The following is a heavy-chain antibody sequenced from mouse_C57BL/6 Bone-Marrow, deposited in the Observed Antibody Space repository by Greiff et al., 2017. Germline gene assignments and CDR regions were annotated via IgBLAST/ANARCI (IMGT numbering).Heavy chain of an antibody. CDR3: ARHHTVVATNYYAIDY. Sequence: EVQLVESGGGLVQPGGSLKLSCAASGFTFSDYYMCWVRQTPEKRLEWVAYISNGGGSTYYPDTVKGRFTFSSDNAKNTLYLQMIRLKSEDTAMYYFARHHTVVATNYYAIDYWGQGTSVTVSS. J-gene: IGHJ4*01. V-gene: IGHV5-12*01. CDR2: ISNGGGST. D-gene: IGHD1-1*01. CDR1: GFTFSDYY.